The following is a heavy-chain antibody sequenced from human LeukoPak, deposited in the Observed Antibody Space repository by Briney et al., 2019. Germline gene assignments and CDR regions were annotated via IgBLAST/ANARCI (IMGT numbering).Heavy chain of an antibody. D-gene: IGHD2-2*01. Sequence: PGGSLRLSCTASGFSFSDYYMGWIRQAPGKGLKWVSYISVSGSNTYYAGSVKGRFTISRDNAKNSLYLQMNSLRAEDTAFYYCTKDPAYCTSNNCNSWGQGTLVTVSS. CDR2: ISVSGSNT. V-gene: IGHV3-11*01. CDR1: GFSFSDYY. CDR3: TKDPAYCTSNNCNS. J-gene: IGHJ4*02.